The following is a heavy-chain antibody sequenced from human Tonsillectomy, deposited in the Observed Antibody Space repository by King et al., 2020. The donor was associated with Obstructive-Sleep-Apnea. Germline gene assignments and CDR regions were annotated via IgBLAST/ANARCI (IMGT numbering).Heavy chain of an antibody. J-gene: IGHJ4*02. CDR1: GYSISSTYY. V-gene: IGHV4-38-2*01. CDR3: ASGRGSYTITDF. D-gene: IGHD1-26*01. CDR2: VSRSGST. Sequence: QLQEAGPGLVKPSETLSLTCSVSGYSISSTYYWCWIRQPPGEGLEWIGSVSRSGSTNYNPSLKSRVTISLDMSKNQFSLKLSSVTAADTAVYYCASGRGSYTITDFWGQGTLVTVSS.